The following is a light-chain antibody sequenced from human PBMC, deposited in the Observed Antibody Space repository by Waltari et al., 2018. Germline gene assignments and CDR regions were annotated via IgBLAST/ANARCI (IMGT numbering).Light chain of an antibody. Sequence: DIQMTQSPSSLSASVGDRVTITCRASQRISSYLNWYQQKPGKAPKILIYAASRLQSGVPARFSGSGSGTDFTLTISSLQPEDFATYYCQQSYSTPRTFGQGTKVEIK. CDR1: QRISSY. CDR2: AAS. V-gene: IGKV1-39*01. J-gene: IGKJ1*01. CDR3: QQSYSTPRT.